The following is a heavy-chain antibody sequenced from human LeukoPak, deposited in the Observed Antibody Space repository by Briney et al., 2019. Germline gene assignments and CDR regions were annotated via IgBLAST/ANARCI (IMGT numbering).Heavy chain of an antibody. J-gene: IGHJ3*02. CDR3: ARDISSGYYDAFDI. Sequence: PGGSLRLSCAASGFTFSSYSMNWVRQAPGKGLEWVANIKQDGSEKYYVDSVKGRFTISRDNAKNSLYLQMNSLRAEDTAVYYCARDISSGYYDAFDIWGQGTMVTVSS. D-gene: IGHD3-22*01. CDR1: GFTFSSYS. V-gene: IGHV3-7*01. CDR2: IKQDGSEK.